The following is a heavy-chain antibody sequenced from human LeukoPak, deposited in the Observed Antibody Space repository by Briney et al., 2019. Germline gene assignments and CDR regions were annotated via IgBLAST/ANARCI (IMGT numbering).Heavy chain of an antibody. J-gene: IGHJ6*03. D-gene: IGHD2-15*01. V-gene: IGHV4-59*12. CDR3: ARVEVVVVVAATGNYYYYYYMDV. CDR1: GGSISSYY. CDR2: IYYSGST. Sequence: PSETLSLTCTVSGGSISSYYWSWIRQPPGKGLEWIGYIYYSGSTYYNPSLKSRVTISVDTSKNQFSLKLSSVTAADTAVYYCARVEVVVVVAATGNYYYYYYMDVWGKGTTVTVSS.